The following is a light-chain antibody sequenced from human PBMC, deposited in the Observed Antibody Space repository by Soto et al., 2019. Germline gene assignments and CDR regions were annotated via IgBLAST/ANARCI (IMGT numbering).Light chain of an antibody. Sequence: QSALTQPPSASGTPGQRVTISCSGSSPNIGSNTVNWYQQHPGKAPKLMIYEVSNRPSGVSNRFSGSKSGNTASLTISGLQAEDEADYYCSSYTSSSTYVFGTGTKVTVL. CDR3: SSYTSSSTYV. J-gene: IGLJ1*01. CDR2: EVS. CDR1: SPNIGSNT. V-gene: IGLV2-14*01.